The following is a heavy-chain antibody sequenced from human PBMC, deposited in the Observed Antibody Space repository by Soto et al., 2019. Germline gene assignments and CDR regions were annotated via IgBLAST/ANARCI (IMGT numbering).Heavy chain of an antibody. Sequence: ASVKVSCKASGYTFTSYAMHWVRQAPGQRLEWMGWINAGNGNTKYSQKFQGRVTITRDTSASTAYMELSSLRSEDTAVYYCAKLPASYDHGDSDYRGQGTLVTVSS. V-gene: IGHV1-3*01. CDR1: GYTFTSYA. J-gene: IGHJ4*02. CDR3: AKLPASYDHGDSDY. CDR2: INAGNGNT. D-gene: IGHD4-17*01.